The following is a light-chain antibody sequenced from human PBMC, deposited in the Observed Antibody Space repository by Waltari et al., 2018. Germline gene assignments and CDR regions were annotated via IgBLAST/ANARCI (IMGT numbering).Light chain of an antibody. CDR3: NSYTGSSSWV. Sequence: QSALTQPASVSGSPGQSITISCTGTSSDVGFYNYVSWYQQHPGKAPKLIIYDVFELPSGVSNRFSGSKSGNTASLTISGLLAEDEADYYCNSYTGSSSWVFGGGTKLTVL. CDR2: DVF. CDR1: SSDVGFYNY. V-gene: IGLV2-14*01. J-gene: IGLJ3*02.